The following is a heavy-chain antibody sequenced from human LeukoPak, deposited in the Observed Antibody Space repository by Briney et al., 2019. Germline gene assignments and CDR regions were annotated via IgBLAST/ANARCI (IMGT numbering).Heavy chain of an antibody. CDR3: ARGIIGYYFDY. CDR1: GYTFTIYG. V-gene: IGHV1-18*01. J-gene: IGHJ4*02. D-gene: IGHD2-15*01. CDR2: ISAYGNT. Sequence: GASVKVSCKTSGYTFTIYGISWVRQAPGQGLDWMGLISAYGNTNYAQNLQGRVTMTTDTSTSTAYMELRSLRSDDTAVYYCARGIIGYYFDYWGQGTLVTVSS.